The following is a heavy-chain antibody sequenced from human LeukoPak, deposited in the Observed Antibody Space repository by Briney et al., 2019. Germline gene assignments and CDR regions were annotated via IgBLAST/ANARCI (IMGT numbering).Heavy chain of an antibody. CDR1: GGSFSGYY. J-gene: IGHJ6*02. CDR2: INHSGST. V-gene: IGHV4-34*01. Sequence: SETLSLTCAVYGGSFSGYYWSWIRQPPGKGLEWIGEINHSGSTNYNPSLRSRVTISVDTSKNQFSLKLSSVTAADTAVYYCARGRRRYYYDSSGYYPYWGQGTTVTVSS. D-gene: IGHD3-22*01. CDR3: ARGRRRYYYDSSGYYPY.